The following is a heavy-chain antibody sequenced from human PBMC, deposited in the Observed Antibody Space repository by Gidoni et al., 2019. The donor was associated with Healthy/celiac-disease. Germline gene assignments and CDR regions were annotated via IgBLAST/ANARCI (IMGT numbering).Heavy chain of an antibody. CDR2: ISYDGSNK. V-gene: IGHV3-30*18. J-gene: IGHJ4*02. Sequence: QVQLVESGGGVVQTGRSLRLSCAASGFTFSSYGMHWVRQAPGKGLEWVAVISYDGSNKYYADSVKGRFTISRDNSKNTLYLQMNSLRAEDTAVYYCAKGRYCTGGVCYYFDYWGQGTLVTVSS. CDR1: GFTFSSYG. D-gene: IGHD2-8*02. CDR3: AKGRYCTGGVCYYFDY.